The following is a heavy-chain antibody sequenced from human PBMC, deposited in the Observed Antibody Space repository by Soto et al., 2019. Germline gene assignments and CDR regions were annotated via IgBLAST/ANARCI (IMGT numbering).Heavy chain of an antibody. D-gene: IGHD1-26*01. J-gene: IGHJ3*02. CDR3: ARRYGSAFDI. V-gene: IGHV4-59*08. Sequence: QVQLQESGPGLVKPSETLSLTCTVSAGSISSYYWSWIRQPPGKGLEWVGYIYYSGSTNYNPSLKSRVTISVDTSKNQFSLKLGSVTAADTAVYYCARRYGSAFDIWGQGTMVTVSS. CDR2: IYYSGST. CDR1: AGSISSYY.